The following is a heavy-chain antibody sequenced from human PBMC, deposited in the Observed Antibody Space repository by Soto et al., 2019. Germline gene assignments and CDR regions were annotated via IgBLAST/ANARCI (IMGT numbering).Heavy chain of an antibody. CDR1: GFNFDNYA. Sequence: LRLSCAASGFNFDNYAMHWVRQAPGKGLVWVAGITWYSGNIAYVDSVKGRFTISGDYVKNFLYIQMNSLRPEDTAFYFCAKDRLGGALAVPFFGNRGPGALVTVSS. CDR2: ITWYSGNI. CDR3: AKDRLGGALAVPFFGN. V-gene: IGHV3-9*01. J-gene: IGHJ4*01. D-gene: IGHD3-16*01.